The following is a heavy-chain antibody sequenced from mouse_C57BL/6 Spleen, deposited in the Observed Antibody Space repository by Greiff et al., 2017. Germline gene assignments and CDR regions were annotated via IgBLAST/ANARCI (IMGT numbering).Heavy chain of an antibody. Sequence: VMLVASGPGLVAPSQSLSITCTVSGFSLTSYGVSWVRQPPGKGLEWLGVIWGDGSTNYHSALISRLSISKDNSKSQVFLKLNSLQTDDTATYYCARTGKRDAMDYWGQGTSVTVSS. J-gene: IGHJ4*01. CDR3: ARTGKRDAMDY. D-gene: IGHD4-1*01. V-gene: IGHV2-3*01. CDR2: IWGDGST. CDR1: GFSLTSYG.